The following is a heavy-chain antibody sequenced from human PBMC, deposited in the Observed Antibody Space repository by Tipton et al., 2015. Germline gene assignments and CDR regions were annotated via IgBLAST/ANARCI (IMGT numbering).Heavy chain of an antibody. CDR3: ARSMYYWFDP. V-gene: IGHV4-59*01. CDR1: GFNFYDAW. CDR2: IYYSGST. D-gene: IGHD2-8*01. J-gene: IGHJ5*02. Sequence: LRLSCAASGFNFYDAWMTWARQSPGKGPEWVGYIYYSGSTNYNPSLKSRVTISLDTSKNQFSLKLSSVTAADTAVYYCARSMYYWFDPWGQGTLVTVSS.